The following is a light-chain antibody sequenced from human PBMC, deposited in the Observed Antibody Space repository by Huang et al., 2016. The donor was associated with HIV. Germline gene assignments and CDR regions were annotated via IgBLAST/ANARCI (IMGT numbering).Light chain of an antibody. J-gene: IGKJ3*01. Sequence: DIQMTQSPSSLSASVGDRVTITCRASQIISNSLNWYQQKPGKAPNLLIYGTSNLQSGVPSRCSGSGSGTDFTLTSSSLEPEDFAIYYCQQGYSVFGPGTKVEIK. CDR3: QQGYSV. CDR2: GTS. CDR1: QIISNS. V-gene: IGKV1-39*01.